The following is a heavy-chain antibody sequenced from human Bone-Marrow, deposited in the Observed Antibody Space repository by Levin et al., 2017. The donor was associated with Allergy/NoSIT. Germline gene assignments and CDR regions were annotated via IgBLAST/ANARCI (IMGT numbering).Heavy chain of an antibody. D-gene: IGHD3-3*01. J-gene: IGHJ4*02. CDR2: ISYDESNE. V-gene: IGHV3-30*18. CDR3: AKDRYGDFWSGSYFDY. Sequence: GESLKISCAASGFTFSTYAMHWVRQAPGSGLEWVAIISYDESNENYADSVKGRFTISRDNSKNTLYLQVNSLRAEDTAVYYCAKDRYGDFWSGSYFDYWGQGALVTVSS. CDR1: GFTFSTYA.